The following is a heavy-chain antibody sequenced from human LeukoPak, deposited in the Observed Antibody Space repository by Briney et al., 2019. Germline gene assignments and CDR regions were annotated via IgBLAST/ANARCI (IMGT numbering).Heavy chain of an antibody. V-gene: IGHV4-59*08. CDR2: IYYSGST. Sequence: SETLSLTCTVSGGSISSYYWSWIRQPPGKGLEWIGYIYYSGSTNYNPSLKSRVTISVDTSKNQFSLKLSSVTAADTAVYCCARLPSEYSSPYFDLWGRGTLVTVSS. CDR1: GGSISSYY. CDR3: ARLPSEYSSPYFDL. J-gene: IGHJ2*01. D-gene: IGHD6-6*01.